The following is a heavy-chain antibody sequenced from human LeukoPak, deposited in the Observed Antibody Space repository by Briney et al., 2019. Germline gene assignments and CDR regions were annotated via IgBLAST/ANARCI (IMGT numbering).Heavy chain of an antibody. D-gene: IGHD2-2*01. Sequence: SGGSQRLSCAASGFPFSSYSMNWVRQTPGKGLEWVSYISGSSNTIYYVDSVKGRFTIFRDNGKDSLYLQMNTLRAEDTAVYYCAPGYCSSTSCTHYFEYWGQGTLVTVSS. CDR1: GFPFSSYS. CDR3: APGYCSSTSCTHYFEY. V-gene: IGHV3-48*04. J-gene: IGHJ4*02. CDR2: ISGSSNTI.